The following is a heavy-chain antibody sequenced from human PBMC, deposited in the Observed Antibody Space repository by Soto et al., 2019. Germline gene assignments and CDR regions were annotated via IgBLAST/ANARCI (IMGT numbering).Heavy chain of an antibody. V-gene: IGHV3-30*18. CDR2: ISYDGSNK. D-gene: IGHD2-15*01. CDR3: AKDRRKVVVAAPFDY. CDR1: GFIFSSYG. J-gene: IGHJ4*02. Sequence: QVQLVESGGGVVQPGRSLRLSCAASGFIFSSYGMHWVRQAPGKGLEWVAVISYDGSNKYYADSVKGRFTISRDNSKNTLYLRMNSLRAEDTAVYYCAKDRRKVVVAAPFDYWGQGTLVTVSS.